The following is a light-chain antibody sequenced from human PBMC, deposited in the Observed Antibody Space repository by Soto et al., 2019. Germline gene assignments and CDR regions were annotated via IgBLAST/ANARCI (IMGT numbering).Light chain of an antibody. Sequence: DIQMTQSPSTVSASVGDRVTITCRASQSISSYLNWYQQKPGKAPQLLIYAASSLQSGVPSRFSGSGSGTDFTLTISSLQPEDFATYYCQQTYSMPITFGQGTRLEIK. J-gene: IGKJ5*01. V-gene: IGKV1-39*01. CDR3: QQTYSMPIT. CDR2: AAS. CDR1: QSISSY.